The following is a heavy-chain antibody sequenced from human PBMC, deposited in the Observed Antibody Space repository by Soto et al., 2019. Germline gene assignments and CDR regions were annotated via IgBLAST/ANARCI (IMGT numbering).Heavy chain of an antibody. Sequence: GGSLRLSCSASGFTFSSYAMHWFRQAPGKGLEYVSAISSNGGSKYYADSVKGRFTISRDNSKNTLYLQMSSLRAEDTAVYYCVKDLSRYDYDSSGYYPGGDYWGQGTLVTVSS. CDR3: VKDLSRYDYDSSGYYPGGDY. D-gene: IGHD3-22*01. J-gene: IGHJ4*02. V-gene: IGHV3-64D*06. CDR1: GFTFSSYA. CDR2: ISSNGGSK.